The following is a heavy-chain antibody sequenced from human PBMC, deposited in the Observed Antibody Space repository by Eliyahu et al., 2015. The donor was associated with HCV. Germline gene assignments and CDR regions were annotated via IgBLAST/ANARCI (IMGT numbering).Heavy chain of an antibody. V-gene: IGHV4-59*01. J-gene: IGHJ5*02. Sequence: QVHLQESGPGLVKPSETLSLTCTVXGGSITTYYWSWIRQPPGKGLEWIGYIHYSGSTNYNPPLKSRVTMSVDTSKNQFSLNLASVTAADTAVYYCASGGGGIAVSGTGGWFDPWGQGTLVTVSS. CDR2: IHYSGST. D-gene: IGHD6-19*01. CDR1: GGSITTYY. CDR3: ASGGGGIAVSGTGGWFDP.